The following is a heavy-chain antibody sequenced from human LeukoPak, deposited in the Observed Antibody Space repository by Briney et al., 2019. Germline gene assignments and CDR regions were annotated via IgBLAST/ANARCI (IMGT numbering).Heavy chain of an antibody. J-gene: IGHJ4*02. D-gene: IGHD1-26*01. V-gene: IGHV4-59*08. CDR3: ARQGRIVVAGVGATKFDY. CDR2: IYYSGST. Sequence: SETLSLTCTVSGGSISSYYWSWIRQPPGKGLDWIGYIYYSGSTNYNPSLKSRVTISVDTSKDQFSLKLSSVTAADTAVYYCARQGRIVVAGVGATKFDYWGQGTLVTVSS. CDR1: GGSISSYY.